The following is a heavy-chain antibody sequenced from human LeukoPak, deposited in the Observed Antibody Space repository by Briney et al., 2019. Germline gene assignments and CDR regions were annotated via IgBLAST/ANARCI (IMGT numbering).Heavy chain of an antibody. V-gene: IGHV4-59*08. CDR1: GGSFSGYY. D-gene: IGHD6-19*01. CDR3: ARHDGSGSMFDY. Sequence: SETLSLTCAVYGGSFSGYYWSWIRQPPGKGLEWIGYIYHSGSTNYNPSLKSRVTTSVDTSKNQFSLKLSSVTAADTAVYYCARHDGSGSMFDYWGQGTLVTVSS. J-gene: IGHJ4*02. CDR2: IYHSGST.